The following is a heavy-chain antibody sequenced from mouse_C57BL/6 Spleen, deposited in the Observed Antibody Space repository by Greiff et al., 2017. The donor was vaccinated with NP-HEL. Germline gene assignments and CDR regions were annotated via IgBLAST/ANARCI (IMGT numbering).Heavy chain of an antibody. CDR3: TSISPKFAY. V-gene: IGHV1-50*01. J-gene: IGHJ3*01. D-gene: IGHD1-3*01. CDR2: IDPSDSYT. Sequence: QVQLQQSGAELVKPGASVKLSCKASGYTFTSYWMQWVKQRPGQGLEWIGEIDPSDSYTNYNQKFKGKATLTVDTSSSTAYMQLSSLTSEDSAVYYCTSISPKFAYWGQGTLVTVSA. CDR1: GYTFTSYW.